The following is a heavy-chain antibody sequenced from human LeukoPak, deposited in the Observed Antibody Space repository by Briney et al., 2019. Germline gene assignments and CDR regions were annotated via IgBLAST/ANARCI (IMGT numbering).Heavy chain of an antibody. CDR3: TTLWYYYDNSDY. CDR2: IKSNSDGGTT. D-gene: IGHD3-22*01. Sequence: GGSLRLSCAASGITFNNAWMTWVRQAPGEGLEWVGCIKSNSDGGTTGYAAPVNGRFTISRDDSKNTLYLQMNSLKTEDTAVYYCTTLWYYYDNSDYWGQGTLVTVSS. V-gene: IGHV3-15*01. CDR1: GITFNNAW. J-gene: IGHJ4*02.